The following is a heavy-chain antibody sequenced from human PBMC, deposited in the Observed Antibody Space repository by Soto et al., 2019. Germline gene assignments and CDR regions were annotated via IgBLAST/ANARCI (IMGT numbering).Heavy chain of an antibody. CDR2: TWYDGSNK. J-gene: IGHJ3*02. CDR1: GFTFSNYG. CDR3: ATELNDMQAFDI. D-gene: IGHD1-1*01. Sequence: QVQLVESGGGVVQPGGSLRLSCVASGFTFSNYGMHWVRQAPGKGLEWVAMTWYDGSNKYYADSVKDRFTISRDNSKNTLYLQMNSLRDEDSAVYYCATELNDMQAFDIWGQGTMVTVSS. V-gene: IGHV3-33*01.